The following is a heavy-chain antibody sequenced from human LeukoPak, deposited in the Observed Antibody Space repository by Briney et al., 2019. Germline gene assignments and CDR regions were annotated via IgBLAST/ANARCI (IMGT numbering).Heavy chain of an antibody. V-gene: IGHV4-34*01. J-gene: IGHJ4*02. CDR2: INHRGNT. CDR1: GGSFSGNY. D-gene: IGHD2-2*01. CDR3: ASLGYCSSTSCSDY. Sequence: PSETLSLTCAVYGGSFSGNYWSWVRQPPGKGREWIGEINHRGNTNYNPSLKRRVTISVDTSKNQFYLKLKSVTAADTAVYYCASLGYCSSTSCSDYWGQGTLVTVSS.